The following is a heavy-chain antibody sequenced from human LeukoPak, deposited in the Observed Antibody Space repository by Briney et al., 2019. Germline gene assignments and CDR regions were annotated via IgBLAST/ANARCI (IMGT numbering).Heavy chain of an antibody. CDR3: ARHTVTTPDDAFDI. J-gene: IGHJ3*02. D-gene: IGHD4-17*01. CDR1: GFTFSDYY. CDR2: ISSSGSTI. Sequence: GGSLRLSCAASGFTFSDYYKSWIRQAPGKGLEWVSYISSSGSTIYYADSVKGRFTISRDNAKNSLYLQMNSLRAEDTAVYYCARHTVTTPDDAFDIWGQGTMVTVSS. V-gene: IGHV3-11*01.